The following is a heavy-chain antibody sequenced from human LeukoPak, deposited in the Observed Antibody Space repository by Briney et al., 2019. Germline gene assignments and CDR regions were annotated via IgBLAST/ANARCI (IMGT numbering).Heavy chain of an antibody. Sequence: SSETLSLTCTVSGDSISSSSYYWGWIRQTPGKGLEWIGSIYYSGSTYYNPSLKSRVTMSVDTSKNQFSLKLNSVTAADTAVYYCARGRDYYDSSGYFNYWGQGTLVTVSS. CDR3: ARGRDYYDSSGYFNY. J-gene: IGHJ4*02. V-gene: IGHV4-39*07. CDR1: GDSISSSSYY. D-gene: IGHD3-22*01. CDR2: IYYSGST.